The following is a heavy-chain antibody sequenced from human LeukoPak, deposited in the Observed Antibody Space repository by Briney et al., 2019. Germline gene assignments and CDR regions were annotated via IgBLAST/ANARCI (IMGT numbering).Heavy chain of an antibody. CDR1: GFTFSNYN. D-gene: IGHD3-22*01. CDR3: ARDWGGYYYDSHR. Sequence: KAGGSLRLSCAASGFTFSNYNMNWVRQTPGKGLEWVSSISSSSSYIYYADSVKGRFTISRDNAKNSLYLQMNSLRAEDTAVYYCARDWGGYYYDSHRWGQGTLVTVSS. J-gene: IGHJ4*02. V-gene: IGHV3-21*01. CDR2: ISSSSSYI.